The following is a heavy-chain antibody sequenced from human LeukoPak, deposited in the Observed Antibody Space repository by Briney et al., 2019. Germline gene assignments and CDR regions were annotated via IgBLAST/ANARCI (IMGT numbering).Heavy chain of an antibody. Sequence: SETLSLTCTVSGGSISSGGYYWSWIRQHPGKGLEWIGYIYYSGSTYYNPSLKSRVTISVDTSKNQFSLRLSSVTAADTAVYYCARVKEGCVDYWGQGTLVTVSS. CDR3: ARVKEGCVDY. CDR1: GGSISSGGYY. J-gene: IGHJ4*02. V-gene: IGHV4-31*03. D-gene: IGHD6-19*01. CDR2: IYYSGST.